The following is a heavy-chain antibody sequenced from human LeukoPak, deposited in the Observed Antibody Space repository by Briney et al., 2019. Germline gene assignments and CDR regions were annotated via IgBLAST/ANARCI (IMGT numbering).Heavy chain of an antibody. Sequence: MTGESLKISCKGSGYSFTIYWIGWVRQMPGKGLEWMGIIYPGDSDTRYSQSFQDQVTISADRSITTAYLQWSSLKASDTAIYYCARRLKNSNGWTFDYWGQGPLVTVSS. CDR3: ARRLKNSNGWTFDY. CDR2: IYPGDSDT. CDR1: GYSFTIYW. V-gene: IGHV5-51*01. J-gene: IGHJ4*02. D-gene: IGHD6-19*01.